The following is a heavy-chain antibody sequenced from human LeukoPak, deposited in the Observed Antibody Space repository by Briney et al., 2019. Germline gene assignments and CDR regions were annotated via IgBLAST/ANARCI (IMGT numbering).Heavy chain of an antibody. Sequence: GGSLRLSCAASGFTFSSYSMNWVRQAPGKGLEWVSSISSSSSYIYYADSVKGRSTISRDNAKNSLYLQMNSLRAEDTAVYYCARDGGYDILTGYYIGYYYYYGMDVWGKGTTVTVSS. V-gene: IGHV3-21*01. J-gene: IGHJ6*04. D-gene: IGHD3-9*01. CDR2: ISSSSSYI. CDR1: GFTFSSYS. CDR3: ARDGGYDILTGYYIGYYYYYGMDV.